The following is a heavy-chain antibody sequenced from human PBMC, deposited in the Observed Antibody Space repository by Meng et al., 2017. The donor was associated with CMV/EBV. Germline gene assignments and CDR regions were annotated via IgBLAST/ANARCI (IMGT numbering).Heavy chain of an antibody. CDR3: AGEYGGWFDP. CDR2: IKQHGSEK. V-gene: IGHV3-7*01. J-gene: IGHJ5*02. D-gene: IGHD3-16*01. CDR1: GFNFSAYW. Sequence: GESLKISCAASGFNFSAYWMIWVRQAPGKGLEWVANIKQHGSEKYYVDSVKGRFTISRDDAKNSLYLQMNSLRVEDTAVYYCAGEYGGWFDPWGQGTLVTVSS.